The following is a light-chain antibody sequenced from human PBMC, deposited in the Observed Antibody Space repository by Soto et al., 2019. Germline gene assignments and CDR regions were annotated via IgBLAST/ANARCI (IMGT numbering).Light chain of an antibody. CDR1: QSVFSS. CDR3: QQYHSWPA. V-gene: IGKV3-15*01. Sequence: EIVMTQSPATLSVSLGERVTLPCRASQSVFSSLAWYQQKPGQAPRLLIYGAATRPIGIPARFSGSGSGTEFTLTISSLQSEDFAVYYWQQYHSWPAFGRGTRVEIK. J-gene: IGKJ4*02. CDR2: GAA.